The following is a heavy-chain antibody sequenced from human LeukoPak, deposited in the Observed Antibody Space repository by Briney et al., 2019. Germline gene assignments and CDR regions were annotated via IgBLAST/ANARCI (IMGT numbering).Heavy chain of an antibody. D-gene: IGHD2-2*01. CDR3: ARTPSSEYCSSTSCYGAYVDY. Sequence: PGGSLRLSCAASGFTFRSYAMHWVRQAPGKGLEWVAVISYDGSNKYYADSVKGRFTISRDNSKNTVYLQMNSLRPEDTAVYYCARTPSSEYCSSTSCYGAYVDYWGQGTLVTVSS. CDR2: ISYDGSNK. J-gene: IGHJ4*02. V-gene: IGHV3-30-3*01. CDR1: GFTFRSYA.